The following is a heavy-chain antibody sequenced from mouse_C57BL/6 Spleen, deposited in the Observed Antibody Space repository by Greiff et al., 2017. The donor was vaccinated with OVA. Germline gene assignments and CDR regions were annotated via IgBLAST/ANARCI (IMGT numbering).Heavy chain of an antibody. Sequence: VQLQQSGPELVQPGASVKIPCKTSGYAFTDYNMDWVKQSHGKSLEWIGDINPNNGGTIYNQQFKGKATLTVDKSSSTAYMERRSLTSEDTAVYYGARGGVRRGYYFDYWGKGTTLTVSS. CDR1: GYAFTDYN. CDR2: INPNNGGT. V-gene: IGHV1-18*01. CDR3: ARGGVRRGYYFDY. D-gene: IGHD2-14*01. J-gene: IGHJ2*01.